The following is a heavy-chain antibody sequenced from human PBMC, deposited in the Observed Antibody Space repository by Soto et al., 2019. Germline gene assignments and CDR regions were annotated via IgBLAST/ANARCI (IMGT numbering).Heavy chain of an antibody. CDR2: IIPILGIA. D-gene: IGHD3-10*01. V-gene: IGHV1-69*04. CDR3: ARDAGSQAFYYYYGMDV. Sequence: SVKVSCKASGGTFSSYTISWVRQAPGQGLEWMGRIIPILGIANYAQKFQGRVTITADKSTSTAYMELSSLRSEDTAVYYCARDAGSQAFYYYYGMDVWGQGTTVTVSS. CDR1: GGTFSSYT. J-gene: IGHJ6*02.